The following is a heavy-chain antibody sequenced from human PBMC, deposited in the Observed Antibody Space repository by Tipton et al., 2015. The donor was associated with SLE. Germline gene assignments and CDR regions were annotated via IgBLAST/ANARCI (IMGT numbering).Heavy chain of an antibody. D-gene: IGHD5-24*01. CDR1: GDSVSSNSAA. CDR3: ARAGYRAGDRPYYFDY. CDR2: TYYRSKWYN. J-gene: IGHJ4*02. V-gene: IGHV6-1*01. Sequence: LRLSCAISGDSVSSNSAAWNWIRQSPSRGLEWLGRTYYRSKWYNDYAVSVKSRITINPDTSKYQFSLQLNSVTPEDTGVYYCARAGYRAGDRPYYFDYWGQGTLVTVSS.